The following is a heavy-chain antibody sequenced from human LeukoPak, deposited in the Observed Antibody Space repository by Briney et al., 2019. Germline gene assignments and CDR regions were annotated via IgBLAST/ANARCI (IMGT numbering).Heavy chain of an antibody. CDR2: ISSSSTYI. D-gene: IGHD3-22*01. Sequence: GGSLRLSCAASGFVFSDFNMNWVRQAPGKGLEWVSSISSSSTYIYYANSLKGRFTISRDNAKNSLYLQMDSLRAEDTAVYFCARDYYDSSGPLDYWGQGTLVTVSS. J-gene: IGHJ4*02. CDR1: GFVFSDFN. V-gene: IGHV3-21*01. CDR3: ARDYYDSSGPLDY.